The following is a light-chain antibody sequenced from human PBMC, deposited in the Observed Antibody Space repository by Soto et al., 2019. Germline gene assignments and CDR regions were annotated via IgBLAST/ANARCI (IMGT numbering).Light chain of an antibody. CDR2: AAS. Sequence: AIRMTQSPSSFSASTGDRVTITCRASQGISSNLAWYQQKPGKAPKLLIYAASTLQSGVPSRFSGSGSGTEFTLTISCLQSEDFATYYCQQYYSYPYTFGQGTKLEIK. V-gene: IGKV1-8*01. CDR3: QQYYSYPYT. J-gene: IGKJ2*01. CDR1: QGISSN.